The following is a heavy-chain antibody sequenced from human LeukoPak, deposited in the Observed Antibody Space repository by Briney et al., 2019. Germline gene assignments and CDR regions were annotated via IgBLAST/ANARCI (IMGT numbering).Heavy chain of an antibody. CDR2: FDPEYVET. D-gene: IGHD4-23*01. CDR3: ARDWDYGGNSENFDY. Sequence: ASVNVSCKVSGYALSESSIHWVRQTPGEGFEWMGGFDPEYVETTYAQKFRGRVTMTEDTSTDTAYMELINLRSDDTAVYYCARDWDYGGNSENFDYWGQGTLVTVSS. V-gene: IGHV1-24*01. J-gene: IGHJ4*02. CDR1: GYALSESS.